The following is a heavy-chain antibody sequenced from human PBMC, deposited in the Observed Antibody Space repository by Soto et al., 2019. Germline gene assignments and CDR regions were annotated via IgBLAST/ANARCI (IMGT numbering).Heavy chain of an antibody. D-gene: IGHD3-10*01. CDR1: GGSISSSGYY. V-gene: IGHV4-39*01. Sequence: QLQLQESGPGLVKPSETLSLTCTVSGGSISSSGYYWGWIRQPPGKGLEWIGNIHYSGSTNYNPSLKSRVTLSVDTSKNQFSLKVSSVTAADTAVYYCARRSYYGSGSIFDYWGQGTLVTVSS. J-gene: IGHJ4*02. CDR2: IHYSGST. CDR3: ARRSYYGSGSIFDY.